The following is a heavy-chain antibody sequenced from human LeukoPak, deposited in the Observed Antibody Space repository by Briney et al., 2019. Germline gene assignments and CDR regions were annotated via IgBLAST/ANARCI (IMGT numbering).Heavy chain of an antibody. D-gene: IGHD2-8*01. J-gene: IGHJ4*02. CDR3: ARDDHVMLDFDY. Sequence: SETLSLTCTVSGYSISSGYYWGWIRQPPGKGLEWIGSIYHSGSTYYNPSLKSRVTISVDTSKNQFSLKLSPATAADTAVYYCARDDHVMLDFDYWGQGTLVTVSS. CDR2: IYHSGST. V-gene: IGHV4-38-2*02. CDR1: GYSISSGYY.